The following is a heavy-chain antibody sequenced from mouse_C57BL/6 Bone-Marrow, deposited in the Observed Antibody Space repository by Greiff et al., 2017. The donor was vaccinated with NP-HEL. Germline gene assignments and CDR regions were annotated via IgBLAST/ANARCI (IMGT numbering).Heavy chain of an antibody. CDR1: GYTFTDYY. J-gene: IGHJ4*01. Sequence: VQLQQSGPELVKPGASVKISCKASGYTFTDYYMNWVKQSHGKSLEWIGDINPKNGGNSYNQKFKGKATLTVDKSSSTAYMELRSLTSEYSAVYYCARGYYGSIRDYYAMDYWGQGTSVTVSS. V-gene: IGHV1-26*01. CDR3: ARGYYGSIRDYYAMDY. D-gene: IGHD1-1*01. CDR2: INPKNGGN.